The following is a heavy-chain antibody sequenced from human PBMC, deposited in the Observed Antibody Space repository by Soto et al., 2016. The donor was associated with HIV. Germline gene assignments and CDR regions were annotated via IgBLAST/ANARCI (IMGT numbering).Heavy chain of an antibody. CDR1: EYSFTDYY. D-gene: IGHD4-17*01. CDR2: INPDNGGT. Sequence: QVQLVQSGAEVRKPGASVTVPCKTSEYSFTDYYIHWVRQAPGQGLEWMGWINPDNGGTNYAQKFQGRVTMTGDTSVSTAYMELNRLISDDTAVYYCARNRATVTTLDYWGQGTLVSVSS. V-gene: IGHV1-2*02. CDR3: ARNRATVTTLDY. J-gene: IGHJ4*02.